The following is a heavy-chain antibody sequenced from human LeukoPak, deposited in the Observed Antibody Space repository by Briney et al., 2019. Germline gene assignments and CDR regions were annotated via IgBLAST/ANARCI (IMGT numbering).Heavy chain of an antibody. V-gene: IGHV1-69*05. CDR1: GGTFSSYA. J-gene: IGHJ5*02. Sequence: ASVKVSCKASGGTFSSYAISWVRQAPGQGLEWMGGIIPIFGTANYAQKFQGRVTITTDESTSTAYMELSSLRSEDTAVYYCARISGTSCYGCQNWFDPWGQGTLVTVSS. CDR2: IIPIFGTA. CDR3: ARISGTSCYGCQNWFDP. D-gene: IGHD2-2*01.